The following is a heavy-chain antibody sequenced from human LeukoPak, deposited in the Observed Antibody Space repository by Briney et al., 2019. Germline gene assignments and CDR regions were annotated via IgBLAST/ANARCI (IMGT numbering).Heavy chain of an antibody. V-gene: IGHV4-59*01. D-gene: IGHD3-10*01. CDR3: ARVGTYYRSLDS. CDR2: IYHSGGT. J-gene: IGHJ4*02. CDR1: GGSINDAS. Sequence: SETLSLTCTVSGGSINDASWNWIRQPPGQGLEWIGYIYHSGGTNYNPSLKSRVTISLDMSKNQFSLKLSSVTAADTAVYYCARVGTYYRSLDSWGQGTLVTVPS.